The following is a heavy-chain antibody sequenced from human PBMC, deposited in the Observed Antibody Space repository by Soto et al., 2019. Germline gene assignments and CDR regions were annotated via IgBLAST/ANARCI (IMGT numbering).Heavy chain of an antibody. CDR2: ISGSGDST. D-gene: IGHD5-18*01. V-gene: IGHV3-23*01. CDR1: GITLSNYA. Sequence: PGGSLRLSWAASGITLSNYAMSWVRQAPGKGLEWVSGISGSGDSTYYADSVKGRFTISRDNSKNMLYLQMNNLRADDTAAYFCAKSQYGYTYGSYDYWGQGTLVTVSS. CDR3: AKSQYGYTYGSYDY. J-gene: IGHJ4*02.